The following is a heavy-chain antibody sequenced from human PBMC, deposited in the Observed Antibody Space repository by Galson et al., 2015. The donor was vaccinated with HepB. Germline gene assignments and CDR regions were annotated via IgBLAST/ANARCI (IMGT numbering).Heavy chain of an antibody. V-gene: IGHV3-30*04. CDR3: ARDEFVDYYDSSGYLFDY. D-gene: IGHD3-22*01. CDR1: GFTFSSYA. CDR2: ISYDGSNK. Sequence: SLRLSCAASGFTFSSYAMHWVRQAPGKGLEWVAVISYDGSNKYYADSVKGRFTISRDNSKNTLYLQMNSLRAEDTAVYYCARDEFVDYYDSSGYLFDYWGQGTLVTVSS. J-gene: IGHJ4*02.